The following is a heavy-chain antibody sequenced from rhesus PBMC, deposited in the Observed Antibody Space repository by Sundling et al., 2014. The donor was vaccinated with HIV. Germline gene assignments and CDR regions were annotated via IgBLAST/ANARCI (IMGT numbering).Heavy chain of an antibody. CDR3: ARSSYYEDGYGYYYTPFDY. D-gene: IGHD3-9*01. Sequence: QVQLQESGPGLVKPSETLTLTCAVSGASINNKYWSWIRQAPGKGLEWIGRIYGSGGSTDYNPSLKNRVTISIDTSKNQFSLKLTSVTAADTAVYYCARSSYYEDGYGYYYTPFDYWGQGVLVSVSS. CDR2: IYGSGGST. V-gene: IGHV4S2*01. J-gene: IGHJ4*01. CDR1: GASINNKY.